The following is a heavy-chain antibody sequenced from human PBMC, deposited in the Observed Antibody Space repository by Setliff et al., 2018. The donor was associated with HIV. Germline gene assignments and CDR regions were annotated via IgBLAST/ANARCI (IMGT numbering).Heavy chain of an antibody. V-gene: IGHV1-2*02. J-gene: IGHJ6*02. CDR2: IGPYNGRT. Sequence: ASVKVSCKASGYTFTDNYIHWVRQAPGQGLEWMGWIGPYNGRTEYAQEFQGRVTITADTSTDTAYMELSSLRSEDTAVYYCATDFGTVRGVMDYYYYGMDVWGQGTTVTVSS. CDR3: ATDFGTVRGVMDYYYYGMDV. CDR1: GYTFTDNY. D-gene: IGHD3-10*01.